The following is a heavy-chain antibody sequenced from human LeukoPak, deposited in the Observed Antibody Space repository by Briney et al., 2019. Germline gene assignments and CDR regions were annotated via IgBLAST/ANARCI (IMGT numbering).Heavy chain of an antibody. J-gene: IGHJ4*02. CDR1: GYTFTSYG. Sequence: ASVKVSCKASGYTFTSYGISWVRQAPGQGLEWMGWISAYNGNTNYAQKLQGRVTMTTDTSTSSAYMELRSLRSDDTAVYYCASSPPGYGVDYWGQGTLVTVSS. D-gene: IGHD4-17*01. CDR3: ASSPPGYGVDY. CDR2: ISAYNGNT. V-gene: IGHV1-18*01.